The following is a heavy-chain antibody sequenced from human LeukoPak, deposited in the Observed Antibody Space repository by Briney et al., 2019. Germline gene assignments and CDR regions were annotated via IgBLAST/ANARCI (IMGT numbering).Heavy chain of an antibody. CDR3: ATGWPPARPMVRGVTLINNYYYYYMDV. Sequence: ASVKVSCKVSGYTLTELSMHWVRQAPGKGLEWMGGFDPEDGETIYAQKFQGRVTMTEDTSTDTAYMELSSLRSEDTAVYYCATGWPPARPMVRGVTLINNYYYYYMDVWGKGTTVTVSS. D-gene: IGHD3-10*01. CDR1: GYTLTELS. J-gene: IGHJ6*03. V-gene: IGHV1-24*01. CDR2: FDPEDGET.